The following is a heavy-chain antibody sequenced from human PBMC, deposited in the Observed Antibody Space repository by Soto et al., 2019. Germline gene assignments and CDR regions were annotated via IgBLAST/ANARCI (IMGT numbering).Heavy chain of an antibody. CDR2: ISGSDGST. CDR3: AKGGHFGY. V-gene: IGHV3-23*01. J-gene: IGHJ4*02. CDR1: GFPFASYD. Sequence: PGGSLRLSCAASGFPFASYDMSWVRQTPGKGPDWVSFISGSDGSTHYADSVKGRFTISRDNSRNTLSLQMNSLRAEDTAVYYCAKGGHFGYWGREPR.